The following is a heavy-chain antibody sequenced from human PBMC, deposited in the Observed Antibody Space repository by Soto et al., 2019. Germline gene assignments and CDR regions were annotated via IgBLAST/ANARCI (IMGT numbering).Heavy chain of an antibody. CDR2: IYYSGST. CDR1: GGSVISGSYY. J-gene: IGHJ6*02. D-gene: IGHD6-13*01. Sequence: QVQLQESGPGLVKPSETLSLTCSVSGGSVISGSYYWSWIRQPPGKGLEWIGFIYYSGSTNYNRSLRSRATISIYTSKQQFSLQLRSVTAADTAVYYCATFIGAASKVYYYYGIDVWGQGTTVTVSS. CDR3: ATFIGAASKVYYYYGIDV. V-gene: IGHV4-61*01.